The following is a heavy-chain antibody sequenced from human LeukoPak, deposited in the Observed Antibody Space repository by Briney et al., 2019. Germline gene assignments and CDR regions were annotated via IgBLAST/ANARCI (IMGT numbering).Heavy chain of an antibody. D-gene: IGHD3-22*01. CDR1: GGSISNSTYN. J-gene: IGHJ4*02. Sequence: SETLSLTCTVSGGSISNSTYNWGWIRQPPGKGLEWIGSIYNSGSTFYNPSLKTRVTISIDTYKNQFSLKLSSGTAADKAIYYCASQPYYESSGYYFYWGQGTLVTVSS. CDR3: ASQPYYESSGYYFY. CDR2: IYNSGST. V-gene: IGHV4-39*01.